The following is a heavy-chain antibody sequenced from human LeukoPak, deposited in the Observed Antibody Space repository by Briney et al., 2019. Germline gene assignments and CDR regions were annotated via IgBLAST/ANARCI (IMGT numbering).Heavy chain of an antibody. J-gene: IGHJ4*02. CDR2: IKNKANSYAT. CDR3: TRLYVRGVIDYFDY. Sequence: GGSLRLSCAASGFTFSSYGMHWVRQAPGKGLEWVGRIKNKANSYATAYTASVKGRFTISRDDSRNTTYLQMNSLKIEDTAVYYCTRLYVRGVIDYFDYWGQGTLVTVSS. D-gene: IGHD3-10*01. V-gene: IGHV3-73*01. CDR1: GFTFSSYG.